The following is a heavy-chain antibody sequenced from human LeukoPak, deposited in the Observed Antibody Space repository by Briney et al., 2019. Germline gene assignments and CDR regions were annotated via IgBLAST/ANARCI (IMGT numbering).Heavy chain of an antibody. D-gene: IGHD6-19*01. CDR1: AYTLTGYY. CDR2: INPYTGAT. CDR3: ARDRVGSGWPRPYYFEV. V-gene: IGHV1-2*02. J-gene: IGHJ4*02. Sequence: ASVKVSCKASAYTLTGYYLHWVRQAPGQGLEWMGWINPYTGATHSAQKFQGRITMTRDTSISTAYMDLSRLRSDDTAVYYCARDRVGSGWPRPYYFEVWGQGTLVTVSS.